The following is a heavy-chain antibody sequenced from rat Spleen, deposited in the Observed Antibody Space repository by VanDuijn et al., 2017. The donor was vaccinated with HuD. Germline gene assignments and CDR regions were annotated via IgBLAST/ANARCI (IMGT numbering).Heavy chain of an antibody. CDR1: GFTFSDYY. CDR2: ISTGGGNT. V-gene: IGHV5-25*01. Sequence: EVQLVESDGGLVQPGRSLKLSCAASGFTFSDYYMAWVRQAPTKGLEWVATISTGGGNTYYRDSVKGRFTISRDNAKSTLYLQMDSLRSEDTATYYCARQSPKGNYLDYWGQGVMVTVSS. D-gene: IGHD3-1*01. CDR3: ARQSPKGNYLDY. J-gene: IGHJ2*01.